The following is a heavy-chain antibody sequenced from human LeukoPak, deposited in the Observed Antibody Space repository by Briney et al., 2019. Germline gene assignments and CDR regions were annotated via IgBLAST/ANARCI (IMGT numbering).Heavy chain of an antibody. Sequence: PSETLSLTCAVSGYSISNGSYWGWIRQPPGKGLEWIGNMFHSGDTYHNPSLKSRVTISADTSKNQFSLKLTSVTAADTAVHYCAKVGAYGDYARHDYWGQGTLVTVSS. CDR3: AKVGAYGDYARHDY. CDR2: MFHSGDT. D-gene: IGHD4-17*01. V-gene: IGHV4-38-2*01. J-gene: IGHJ4*02. CDR1: GYSISNGSY.